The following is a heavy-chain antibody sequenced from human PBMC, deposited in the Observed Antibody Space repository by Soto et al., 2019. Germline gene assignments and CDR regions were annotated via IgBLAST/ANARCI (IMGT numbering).Heavy chain of an antibody. CDR1: GGTFDNFI. CDR3: AGNGTYRSSLSPYSGMGG. Sequence: QVQLVQSGAEVKEPGSSVRVSCKASGGTFDNFIMNWVRQTPGQGLEWMGGIVPMLGTPTYAEKFKGRVTISATGSTSTMYMEVTSLRSEDTAIYYCAGNGTYRSSLSPYSGMGGWGQGTTVTVSS. J-gene: IGHJ6*02. V-gene: IGHV1-69*01. CDR2: IVPMLGTP. D-gene: IGHD1-7*01.